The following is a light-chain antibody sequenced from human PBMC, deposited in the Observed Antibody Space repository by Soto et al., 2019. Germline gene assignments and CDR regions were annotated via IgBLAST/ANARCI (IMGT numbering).Light chain of an antibody. V-gene: IGKV3-20*01. CDR1: QSVSSSY. CDR2: GAS. J-gene: IGKJ1*01. CDR3: QQYGSSATWT. Sequence: EIVLTQSPGTLSLSPGERATLSCRASQSVSSSYLAWYQQKPGQAPMLLIYGASSRATGIPDRFSGSGSGTDFTLTISRLEPDDFAVYYCQQYGSSATWTFGQGTKVDIK.